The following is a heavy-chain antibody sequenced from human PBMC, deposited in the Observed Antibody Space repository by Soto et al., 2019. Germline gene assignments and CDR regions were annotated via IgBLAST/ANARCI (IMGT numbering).Heavy chain of an antibody. D-gene: IGHD3-10*01. J-gene: IGHJ4*02. CDR1: GFTFDDYA. V-gene: IGHV3-9*01. CDR2: ISWNSGSI. Sequence: EVQLVESGGDLVQPGRSLRLSCAASGFTFDDYAMHWVRQAPGKGLEWVSGISWNSGSIGYADSVKGRFTISRDNAKNSLYLQMNSLRAEDTALYYCAKDIGEYYFDYWGQGTLVTVSS. CDR3: AKDIGEYYFDY.